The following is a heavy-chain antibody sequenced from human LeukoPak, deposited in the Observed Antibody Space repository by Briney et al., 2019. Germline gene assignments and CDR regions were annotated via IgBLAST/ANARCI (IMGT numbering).Heavy chain of an antibody. J-gene: IGHJ4*02. V-gene: IGHV3-30-3*01. CDR3: ARDHALYSSSGYFDY. CDR2: ISYDGSNK. Sequence: GGSLRLSCAASGFTFSSYAMHWVRQAPGKGLEWVAVISYDGSNKYYADSVKGRFTISRDNSKNTLYLQMNSLRAEDTAVYYCARDHALYSSSGYFDYWGQGTLVTVSS. CDR1: GFTFSSYA. D-gene: IGHD6-13*01.